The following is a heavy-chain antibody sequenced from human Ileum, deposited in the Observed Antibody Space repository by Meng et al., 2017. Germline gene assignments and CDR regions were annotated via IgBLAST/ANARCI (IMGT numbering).Heavy chain of an antibody. J-gene: IGHJ4*02. V-gene: IGHV3-33*01. CDR1: GFTFRSNG. Sequence: QETLVEAGGGVVHPGTSLRLAGAASGFTFRSNGMHWVRQAPGKGLEWVAVIWFDGSKTYYADSVKGRFTVSRDNSKNTLYLQMNSLRADDTAVYYCARYRSGSSDYWGPGTLVTVSS. D-gene: IGHD6-19*01. CDR2: IWFDGSKT. CDR3: ARYRSGSSDY.